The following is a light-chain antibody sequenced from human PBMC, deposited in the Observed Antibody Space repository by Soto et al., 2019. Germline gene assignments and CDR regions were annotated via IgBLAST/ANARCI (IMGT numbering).Light chain of an antibody. V-gene: IGKV3-15*01. CDR2: GAS. CDR1: QSVAGN. J-gene: IGKJ5*01. Sequence: EIVMTQSPATLSVSPGERATLSCRASQSVAGNLAWYQQKLGQAPRLLIYGASTRATGIPARFSGSGSGTEFTLTISSLQSEDFAVYYGQQYNNWPPITFGQGTRLEIK. CDR3: QQYNNWPPIT.